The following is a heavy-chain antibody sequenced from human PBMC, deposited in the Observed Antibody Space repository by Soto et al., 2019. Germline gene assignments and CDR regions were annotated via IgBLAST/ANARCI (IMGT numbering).Heavy chain of an antibody. Sequence: HPGGSLRLSCAASGFSFSFCGMHWVRQAPGKGLEWVAVISYDGGNKFYADSVKGRFTLSRDNSKNTLYLQMNSLRAEDTAVYYCAKDRVIVAESYYYGMDIWGQGTTVTVSS. V-gene: IGHV3-30*18. CDR1: GFSFSFCG. J-gene: IGHJ6*02. CDR3: AKDRVIVAESYYYGMDI. CDR2: ISYDGGNK. D-gene: IGHD5-12*01.